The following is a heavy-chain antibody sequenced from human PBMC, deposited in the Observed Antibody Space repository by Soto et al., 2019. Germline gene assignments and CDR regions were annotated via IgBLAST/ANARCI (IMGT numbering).Heavy chain of an antibody. CDR1: GGTFSSYA. CDR3: AIPQREYDFWSGYYSSAYYYYGMDV. V-gene: IGHV1-69*13. Sequence: GASVKVSCKASGGTFSSYAISWVRQAPGQGLEWMGGIIPIFGTANYAQKFQGRVTITADESTSTAYMELSSLRSEDTAVYYCAIPQREYDFWSGYYSSAYYYYGMDVWGQGTTVTVSS. J-gene: IGHJ6*02. D-gene: IGHD3-3*01. CDR2: IIPIFGTA.